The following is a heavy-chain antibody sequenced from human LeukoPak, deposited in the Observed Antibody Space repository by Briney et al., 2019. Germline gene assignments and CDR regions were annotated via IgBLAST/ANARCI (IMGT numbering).Heavy chain of an antibody. CDR1: GFTFSDYY. CDR3: ARDELDILVVPAAIDYYYYMDV. D-gene: IGHD2-2*03. V-gene: IGHV3-11*04. CDR2: INSSGSTI. J-gene: IGHJ6*03. Sequence: GGSLRLSCAASGFTFSDYYMSWIRQAPGKGLEWVSYINSSGSTIYYADSVKGRFTISSDNAKNSLYLQMNSLRAEDTAVYYCARDELDILVVPAAIDYYYYMDVWGKGTTVTVSS.